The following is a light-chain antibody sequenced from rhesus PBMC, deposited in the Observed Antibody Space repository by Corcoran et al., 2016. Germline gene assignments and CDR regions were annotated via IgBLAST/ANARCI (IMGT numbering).Light chain of an antibody. CDR3: QHGYGTPLT. CDR2: VAS. Sequence: DIQMTQSPSSLSASVGDKVTITCHASQDISSWLAWYQHKPGKAPKPLIYVASSLQSGVPLRFRGSGSGTSYTFTISSLQAEDVATYYCQHGYGTPLTFGGGTKVELK. V-gene: IGKV1-19*01. J-gene: IGKJ4*01. CDR1: QDISSW.